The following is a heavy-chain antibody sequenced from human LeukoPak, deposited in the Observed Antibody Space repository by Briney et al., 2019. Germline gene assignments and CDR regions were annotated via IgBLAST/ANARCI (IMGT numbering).Heavy chain of an antibody. CDR2: IDDSGTTT. V-gene: IGHV3-23*05. Sequence: GGSLRLSCGASGFIFSNYAMSWVRQAPGKGLEWVSSIDDSGTTTYYADSVKGRFTISRDNSNNTLSLQVKWLRAEDTAVYYCARDLWYNWNGGDYWGQGTLVTVSA. CDR3: ARDLWYNWNGGDY. J-gene: IGHJ4*02. D-gene: IGHD1-1*01. CDR1: GFIFSNYA.